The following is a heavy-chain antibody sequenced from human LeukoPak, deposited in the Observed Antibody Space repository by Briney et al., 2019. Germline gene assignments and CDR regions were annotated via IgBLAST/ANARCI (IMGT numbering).Heavy chain of an antibody. CDR1: GGSISSGSYY. Sequence: SQTLSLTCTVSGGSISSGSYYWSWIRQPPGKGLEWIGYIYYSGSTNYNPSLKSRVTISVDTSKNQFSLKLSSVTAADTAVYYCARGPETPYYYYYMDVWGKGTTVTVSS. J-gene: IGHJ6*03. D-gene: IGHD1-14*01. CDR2: IYYSGST. V-gene: IGHV4-61*01. CDR3: ARGPETPYYYYYMDV.